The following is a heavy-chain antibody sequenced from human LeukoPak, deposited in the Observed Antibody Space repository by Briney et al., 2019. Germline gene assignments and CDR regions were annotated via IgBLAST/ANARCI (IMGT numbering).Heavy chain of an antibody. Sequence: ASVKVSCKASGYTFTSYGITWVRQAPGQGLEWMGWISAYNGNTDYSQKLQGRVTMTTDTSTSTAYMELRSLRSDDTAVYYCARNDGYSYVLRFDYWGQGTLVTVSS. V-gene: IGHV1-18*01. CDR1: GYTFTSYG. D-gene: IGHD5-18*01. CDR2: ISAYNGNT. CDR3: ARNDGYSYVLRFDY. J-gene: IGHJ4*02.